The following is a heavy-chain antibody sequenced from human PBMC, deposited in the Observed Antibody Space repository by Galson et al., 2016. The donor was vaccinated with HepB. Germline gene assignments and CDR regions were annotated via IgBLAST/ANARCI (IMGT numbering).Heavy chain of an antibody. CDR2: INSDGSRT. CDR3: ARERVDIVVGPAAMPGYYYYGLDV. CDR1: GITVSSYV. J-gene: IGHJ6*02. V-gene: IGHV3-74*01. Sequence: SLRLSCAASGITVSSYVMSWVRQAPGKGLVWVSRINSDGSRTSYADSVKGRFTISRDNAKNTLYLQMNSLRAEDTAVYYCARERVDIVVGPAAMPGYYYYGLDVWGQGTTVTVSS. D-gene: IGHD2-2*01.